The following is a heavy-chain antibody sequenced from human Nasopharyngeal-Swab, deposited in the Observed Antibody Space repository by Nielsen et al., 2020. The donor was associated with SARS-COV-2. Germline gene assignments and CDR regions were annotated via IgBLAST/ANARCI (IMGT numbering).Heavy chain of an antibody. V-gene: IGHV1-69*04. Sequence: SVKVSCKASGGTFSSYAISWVRQAPGQGLEWMGRIIPILGIANYAQKFQGRVTITADKSTSTAYMELSSLRSEDTAVYYCASLYYDSSVDGAFDIWGQGTMVTASS. CDR1: GGTFSSYA. D-gene: IGHD3-22*01. CDR3: ASLYYDSSVDGAFDI. CDR2: IIPILGIA. J-gene: IGHJ3*02.